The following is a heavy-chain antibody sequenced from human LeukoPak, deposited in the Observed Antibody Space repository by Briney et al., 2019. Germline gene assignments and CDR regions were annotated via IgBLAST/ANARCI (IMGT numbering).Heavy chain of an antibody. Sequence: GGSLRLSCAASGFTLSNYWMHWVRQAPGKGLVWVSRISDHGSITNFADSVKGRFTISRDTAKNTLYLEMNSLRAEDTAVYYCARGLSGYYDYWGQGTLVTVSS. V-gene: IGHV3-74*01. CDR3: ARGLSGYYDY. CDR1: GFTLSNYW. J-gene: IGHJ4*02. D-gene: IGHD3-10*01. CDR2: ISDHGSIT.